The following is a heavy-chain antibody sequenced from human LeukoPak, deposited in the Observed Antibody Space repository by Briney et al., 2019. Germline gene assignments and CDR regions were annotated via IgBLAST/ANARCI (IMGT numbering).Heavy chain of an antibody. V-gene: IGHV4-61*02. Sequence: SETLSLTCTVSGGSISSGSYYWSWIRQPAGKGLEWIGRTYTSGSTNYNPSLKSRVTISVDTSKNQFSLKLSSVTAADTAVYYCARGGTAKPWWFDPWGQGTLVTVSS. J-gene: IGHJ5*02. CDR2: TYTSGST. CDR1: GGSISSGSYY. CDR3: ARGGTAKPWWFDP. D-gene: IGHD1-1*01.